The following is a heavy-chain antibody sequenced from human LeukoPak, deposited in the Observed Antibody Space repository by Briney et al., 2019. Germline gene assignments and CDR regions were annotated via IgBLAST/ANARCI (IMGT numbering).Heavy chain of an antibody. Sequence: ASVKVSCKASGYTFTGYYMHWVRQAPGQGLEWMGWINPNSGGTNYAQKFQGWVTMTRDTSISTAYMELSRLRSDDTAVYYCARLMDYYYGMDVWGQGTTVTVSS. CDR2: INPNSGGT. CDR3: ARLMDYYYGMDV. CDR1: GYTFTGYY. V-gene: IGHV1-2*04. D-gene: IGHD2-8*01. J-gene: IGHJ6*02.